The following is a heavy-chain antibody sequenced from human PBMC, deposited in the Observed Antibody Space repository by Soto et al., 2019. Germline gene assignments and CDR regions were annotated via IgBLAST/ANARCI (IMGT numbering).Heavy chain of an antibody. J-gene: IGHJ5*02. CDR2: ISAYNGNT. V-gene: IGHV1-18*01. CDR1: GYTFTSYG. Sequence: ASVKVSCKASGYTFTSYGISWVRQAPGQGLEWMGWISAYNGNTNYAQKLQGRVTMTTDTSTSTAYMELRSLRSDDTAVYYCARVTEYSSSRGWFDPWGQGTLVTVSS. CDR3: ARVTEYSSSRGWFDP. D-gene: IGHD6-6*01.